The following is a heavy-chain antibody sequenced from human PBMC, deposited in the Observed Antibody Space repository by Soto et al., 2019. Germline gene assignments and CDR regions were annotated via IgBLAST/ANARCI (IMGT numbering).Heavy chain of an antibody. D-gene: IGHD4-17*01. CDR2: INPSGGST. V-gene: IGHV1-46*03. Sequence: ASVKVSCKASGYTFASYYMHWVRQAPGQGLEWMGIINPSGGSTSYAQKFQGRVTMTRDTSTSTVYMELSSLRSEDTAVYYCARDTTTVTTAYYYYYYYYMDVWGKGTTVTVSS. J-gene: IGHJ6*03. CDR1: GYTFASYY. CDR3: ARDTTTVTTAYYYYYYYYMDV.